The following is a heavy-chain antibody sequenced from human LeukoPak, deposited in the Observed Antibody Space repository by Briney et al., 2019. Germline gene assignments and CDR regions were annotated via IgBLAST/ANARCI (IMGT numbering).Heavy chain of an antibody. CDR3: ARSILRWGYYFDY. CDR1: GYSISSGYY. Sequence: PSETLSLTCAVSGYSISSGYYWGWIRQPPGNGLEWIGSIYHSGSTYYNSSLKSRVTISVDTSKNQFSLKLSSVAAADTAVYYCARSILRWGYYFDYWGQETLVTVSS. V-gene: IGHV4-38-2*01. CDR2: IYHSGST. J-gene: IGHJ4*02. D-gene: IGHD4-23*01.